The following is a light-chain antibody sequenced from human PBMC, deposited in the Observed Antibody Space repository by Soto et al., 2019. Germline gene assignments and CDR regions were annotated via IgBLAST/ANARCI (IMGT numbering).Light chain of an antibody. V-gene: IGLV8-61*01. Sequence: QTVVTQEPSFSVSPGRTVTLTCGLSSGSVSTNHYPSWYQQTPGQAPRTLIYSTNTRSSGVPDRFSGSILGNKAALTITGAQADDESDYYCVLYLGSGISLFGGGTQLTVL. J-gene: IGLJ2*01. CDR1: SGSVSTNHY. CDR2: STN. CDR3: VLYLGSGISL.